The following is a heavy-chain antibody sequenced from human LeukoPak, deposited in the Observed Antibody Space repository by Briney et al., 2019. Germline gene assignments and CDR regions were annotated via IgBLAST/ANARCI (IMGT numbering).Heavy chain of an antibody. V-gene: IGHV3-23*01. CDR1: GFTFNNYG. CDR3: AKERESYFEFDL. D-gene: IGHD1-26*01. CDR2: ISGSADNT. Sequence: GGSLRLSCAASGFTFNNYGMSWVRQAPGKGLDWVSAISGSADNTYYVDSVKGRFTISRDNSRNTLYLQMNSLRAEDTAIYYCAKERESYFEFDLWGQGTLVTVSS. J-gene: IGHJ4*02.